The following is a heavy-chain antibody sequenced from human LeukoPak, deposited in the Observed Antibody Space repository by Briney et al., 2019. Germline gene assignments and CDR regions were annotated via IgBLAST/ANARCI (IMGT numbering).Heavy chain of an antibody. CDR3: ARDHIVVVPAAISEGWFDP. CDR2: IYNSGST. J-gene: IGHJ5*02. Sequence: PSETLSLTCTVSGGFTSPYKWNWIRQPPGKGLEWIGYIYNSGSTNYNPSLKSRVTISVDTSKNQFSLKLSSVTAADTAVYYCARDHIVVVPAAISEGWFDPWGQGTLVTVSS. V-gene: IGHV4-59*12. CDR1: GGFTSPYK. D-gene: IGHD2-2*02.